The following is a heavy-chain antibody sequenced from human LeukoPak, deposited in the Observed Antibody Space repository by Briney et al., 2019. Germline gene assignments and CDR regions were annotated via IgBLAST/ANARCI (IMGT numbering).Heavy chain of an antibody. CDR2: IYIGGRT. Sequence: GGSLRLSCAASGFPVSSYYMSWVRQAPGKGLEWVSVIYIGGRTYYADSVTGRFTISRDNSKNTLYLQMNSLRAEHTAVYYCARCLGGDYVSDTYWYFDLWGRGTLVTVSS. D-gene: IGHD4-17*01. J-gene: IGHJ2*01. CDR1: GFPVSSYY. V-gene: IGHV3-53*01. CDR3: ARCLGGDYVSDTYWYFDL.